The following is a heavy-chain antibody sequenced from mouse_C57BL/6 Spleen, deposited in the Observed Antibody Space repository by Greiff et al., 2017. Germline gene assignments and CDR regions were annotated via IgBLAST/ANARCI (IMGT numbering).Heavy chain of an antibody. Sequence: VQGVESGPGLVAPSQSLSITCTVSGFSLTSYAISWVRQPPGKGLEWLGVIWTGGGTNYNSALKSRLSISKDNSKSQVFLKMNSLQTDDTARYYCARRSFYYSNSFYYAMDYWGQGTSVTVSS. CDR2: IWTGGGT. D-gene: IGHD2-5*01. CDR1: GFSLTSYA. CDR3: ARRSFYYSNSFYYAMDY. J-gene: IGHJ4*01. V-gene: IGHV2-9-1*01.